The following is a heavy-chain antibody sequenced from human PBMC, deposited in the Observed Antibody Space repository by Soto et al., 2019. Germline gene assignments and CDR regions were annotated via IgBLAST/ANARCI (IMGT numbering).Heavy chain of an antibody. D-gene: IGHD2-2*01. CDR2: ISXTGNI. V-gene: IGHV1-18*01. CDR3: ARDRSTKDY. Sequence: XSVKVSCKASGATFINYGISWVRQAPGQGIERXGWISXTGNIDYAQKXXDRLTMTXXTSKSTAYMELRSIGPDDTAVYYCARDRSTKDYWGQGTLVTVSS. J-gene: IGHJ4*02. CDR1: GATFINYG.